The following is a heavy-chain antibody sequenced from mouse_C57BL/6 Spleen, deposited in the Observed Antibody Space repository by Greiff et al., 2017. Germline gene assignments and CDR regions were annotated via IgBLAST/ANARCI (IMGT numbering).Heavy chain of an antibody. CDR3: ARKTGRNAMDY. D-gene: IGHD4-1*01. CDR1: GYTFTDYY. Sequence: EVQLQQSGPELVKPGASVKISCKASGYTFTDYYMNWVKQSHGKSLEWIGDINPNNGGTSYNQKFKGKATLTVDKSSSTAYMELRSLTSEDSAVYYCARKTGRNAMDYWGQGTSVTVSS. J-gene: IGHJ4*01. CDR2: INPNNGGT. V-gene: IGHV1-26*01.